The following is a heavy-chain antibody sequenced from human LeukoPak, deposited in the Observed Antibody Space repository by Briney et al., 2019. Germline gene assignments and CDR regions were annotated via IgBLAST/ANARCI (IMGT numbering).Heavy chain of an antibody. V-gene: IGHV3-9*03. CDR1: GFTFDDYA. CDR2: ISWNSGSI. CDR3: AEGGGYYYSPGYYYYMDV. J-gene: IGHJ6*03. D-gene: IGHD3-22*01. Sequence: AGGSLRLSCAASGFTFDDYAMHWVRHAPGKGLEWVSGISWNSGSIGYADSVKGRFTISRDNAKNSLYLQMNSLRAEDMALYYCAEGGGYYYSPGYYYYMDVWGKGTTVTVSS.